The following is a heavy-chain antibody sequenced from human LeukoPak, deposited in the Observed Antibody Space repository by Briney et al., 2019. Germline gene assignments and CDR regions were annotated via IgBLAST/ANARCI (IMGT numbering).Heavy chain of an antibody. J-gene: IGHJ3*02. Sequence: GGSLRLSCAASRFTFGDYAMYWVRQAPGKGLEGVSGISWNSGSIGYADSVKGRFTISRDNAKNSLYLQMNSLRAEDTALYYCAKGTEWELHGGTFDIWGQGTMVTVSS. CDR3: AKGTEWELHGGTFDI. CDR2: ISWNSGSI. V-gene: IGHV3-9*01. CDR1: RFTFGDYA. D-gene: IGHD1-26*01.